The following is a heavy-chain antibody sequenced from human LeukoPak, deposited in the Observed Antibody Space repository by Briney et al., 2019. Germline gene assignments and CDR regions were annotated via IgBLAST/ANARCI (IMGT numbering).Heavy chain of an antibody. J-gene: IGHJ1*01. CDR2: IIPIFGTA. D-gene: IGHD2-2*01. CDR1: GGTFTSYA. CDR3: ARGYCSSTSCYLPEYFQH. V-gene: IGHV1-69*05. Sequence: SVKVSCKASGGTFTSYAISWVRQAPGQGLEWMGRIIPIFGTANYAQKFQGRVTITTDESTSTAYMELSSLRSEDTAVYYCARGYCSSTSCYLPEYFQHWGQGTLVTVSS.